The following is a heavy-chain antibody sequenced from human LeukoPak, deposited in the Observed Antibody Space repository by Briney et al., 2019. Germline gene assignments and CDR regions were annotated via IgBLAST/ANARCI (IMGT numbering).Heavy chain of an antibody. J-gene: IGHJ6*03. CDR3: ARGGGGGDDLYYYYYMDV. D-gene: IGHD5-12*01. CDR2: INPNSGGT. V-gene: IGHV1-2*02. Sequence: ASVKVSCKASGYTFTGYYMHWVRQAPGQGLEWMGWINPNSGGTNYAQKFQGRVTITADKSTSTAYMELSSLRSEDTAVYYCARGGGGGDDLYYYYYMDVWGKGTTVTVSS. CDR1: GYTFTGYY.